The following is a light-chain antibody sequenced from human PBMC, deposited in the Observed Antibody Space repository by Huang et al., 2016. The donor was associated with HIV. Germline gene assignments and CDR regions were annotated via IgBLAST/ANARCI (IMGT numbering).Light chain of an antibody. CDR1: QTVLYRTNHRNY. Sequence: DIVMTQSPDSLALSLGERATINCKSSQTVLYRTNHRNYLTWYQQKPGPPPNLIIYWASTRKAGVPDRFSGSGSGTHFNLTISSLQAEDAAFYYCQQYYTIPYTFGQGTKLEI. CDR3: QQYYTIPYT. J-gene: IGKJ2*01. V-gene: IGKV4-1*01. CDR2: WAS.